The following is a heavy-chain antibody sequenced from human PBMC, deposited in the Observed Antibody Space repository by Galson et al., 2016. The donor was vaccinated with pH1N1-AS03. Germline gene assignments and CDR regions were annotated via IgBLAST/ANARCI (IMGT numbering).Heavy chain of an antibody. CDR2: IKQDGGEK. CDR1: GFTFSDYW. J-gene: IGHJ3*02. Sequence: SLRLSCAASGFTFSDYWMSWVRQAPGKGLEWVADIKQDGGEKYYVDSVKGRFTISRDNAKNSLHLQMSSLTADDTAVYYCVRDDATSYDAFDMWGQGTMITVSS. CDR3: VRDDATSYDAFDM. D-gene: IGHD2-2*01. V-gene: IGHV3-7*01.